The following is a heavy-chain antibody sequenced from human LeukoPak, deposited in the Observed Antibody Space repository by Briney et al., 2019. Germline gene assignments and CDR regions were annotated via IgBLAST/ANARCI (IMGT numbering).Heavy chain of an antibody. D-gene: IGHD3-3*01. CDR2: ISAYSGNT. CDR3: ARAPLRFYWFDH. J-gene: IGHJ5*02. CDR1: GYTFTNYD. V-gene: IGHV1-18*01. Sequence: ASVKVSCKASGYTFTNYDITWVRQAPGQGLEWMGWISAYSGNTNYAQKLQGRVTMTTDTSTSTAYMELRSLKSDDTAVYYCARAPLRFYWFDHWGQGTLITVSS.